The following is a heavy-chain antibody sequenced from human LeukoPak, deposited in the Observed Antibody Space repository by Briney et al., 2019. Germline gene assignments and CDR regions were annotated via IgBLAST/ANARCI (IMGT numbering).Heavy chain of an antibody. J-gene: IGHJ5*02. CDR1: GYIFSGYY. V-gene: IGHV1-2*02. CDR3: ARCVGSGWYWFDP. CDR2: INPNSGGT. D-gene: IGHD6-19*01. Sequence: ASVKVSCKASGYIFSGYYIHWVRQAPGQGLEWMGWINPNSGGTNYAQKFQGRVTMTRDTSISTAYMELSRLRSDDTAVYYCARCVGSGWYWFDPWGQGTLATVSS.